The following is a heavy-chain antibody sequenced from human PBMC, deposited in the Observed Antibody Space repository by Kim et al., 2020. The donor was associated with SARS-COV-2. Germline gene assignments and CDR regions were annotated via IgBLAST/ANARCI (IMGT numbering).Heavy chain of an antibody. V-gene: IGHV3-33*01. CDR3: ARAPPSSGWSLDS. J-gene: IGHJ4*02. D-gene: IGHD6-19*01. Sequence: YAHSVKGRFAISKDNSKSTLYLQMNSLRVEDTAVYYCARAPPSSGWSLDSWCQGTLVTVSS.